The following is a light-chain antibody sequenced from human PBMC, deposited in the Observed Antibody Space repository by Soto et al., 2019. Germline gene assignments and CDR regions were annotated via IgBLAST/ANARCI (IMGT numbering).Light chain of an antibody. CDR3: GTWDSSLSAGV. V-gene: IGLV1-51*02. Sequence: QSVLTQPPSVSAAPGQKVTLSCSGSSSNIGNNYVSRYQQLPGTAPKLLIYENNKRPSGIPDRFSASKSGTSASLGITRLRTGDEADYYCGTWDSSLSAGVLGGGTKVTVL. CDR2: ENN. CDR1: SSNIGNNY. J-gene: IGLJ2*01.